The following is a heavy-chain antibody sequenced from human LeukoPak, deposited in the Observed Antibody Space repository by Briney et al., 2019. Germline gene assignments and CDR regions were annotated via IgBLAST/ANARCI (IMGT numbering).Heavy chain of an antibody. Sequence: PSQTLSLTCTVSGASFNSDDQYWNWIRQSPGKGLEWIGSIHPSGMLYNNPSLESRVTMSRDTSKNQFSLNLNSVTAADTAVYYCARGGWGDYSNYYFDYWGQGTLVTVSS. CDR2: IHPSGML. D-gene: IGHD4-11*01. CDR1: GASFNSDDQY. V-gene: IGHV4-31*03. CDR3: ARGGWGDYSNYYFDY. J-gene: IGHJ4*02.